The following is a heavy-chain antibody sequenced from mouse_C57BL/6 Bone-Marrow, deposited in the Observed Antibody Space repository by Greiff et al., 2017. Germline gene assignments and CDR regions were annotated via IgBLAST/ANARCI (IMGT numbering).Heavy chain of an antibody. CDR2: ISYSGTP. D-gene: IGHD2-4*01. CDR1: GYSITSGFD. J-gene: IGHJ1*03. Sequence: EVKLQESGPGMVKPSQSLSLTCTVTGYSITSGFDWHWIRHFPGNKLEWMAYISYSGTPNYNPSLKSRISITHDTSKNHFFLKLNSVTAEDTATYYCARGEIYDYDRYFDVWGTGTTVTVSS. V-gene: IGHV3-1*01. CDR3: ARGEIYDYDRYFDV.